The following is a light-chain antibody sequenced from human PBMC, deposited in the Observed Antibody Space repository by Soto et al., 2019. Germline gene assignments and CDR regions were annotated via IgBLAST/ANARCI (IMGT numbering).Light chain of an antibody. Sequence: EIVMTQSPAPLSVSPGGRATLSCRASQGISDTLAWYQQKPGQAPRLLIYSASRGATGFPARFSGSGSGTDCTLTISSLQSEDVAVYYCLQRSNWPITLGQGTRLEIK. J-gene: IGKJ5*01. V-gene: IGKV3-15*01. CDR1: QGISDT. CDR3: LQRSNWPIT. CDR2: SAS.